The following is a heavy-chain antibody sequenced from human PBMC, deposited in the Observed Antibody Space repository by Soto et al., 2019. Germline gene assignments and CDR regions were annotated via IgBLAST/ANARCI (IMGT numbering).Heavy chain of an antibody. CDR1: GFTFSSYW. D-gene: IGHD3-9*01. Sequence: GGSLRLSCAASGFTFSSYWMSWVRQAPGKGQEWVANIKQDGSEKYYVDSVKGRFTISRDNAKNSLYLQMNSLRAEDTAVYYCASRRLRYFDWLLSTPSPFDYWGQGTLVTVSS. J-gene: IGHJ4*02. CDR2: IKQDGSEK. CDR3: ASRRLRYFDWLLSTPSPFDY. V-gene: IGHV3-7*01.